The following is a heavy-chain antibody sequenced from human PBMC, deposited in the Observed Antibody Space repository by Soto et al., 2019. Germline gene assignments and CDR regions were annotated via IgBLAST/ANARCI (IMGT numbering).Heavy chain of an antibody. D-gene: IGHD5-18*01. V-gene: IGHV4-34*01. J-gene: IGHJ4*02. CDR1: GGSFSGYY. CDR2: INHSGSA. Sequence: SETLSLTCAVYGGSFSGYYWSWIRQPPGKGLEWIGEINHSGSANYNPSLKSRVTISVDTSKNQFSLKLSSVTAADTAVYYCARALGYSYDDWGQGTLVTVAS. CDR3: ARALGYSYDD.